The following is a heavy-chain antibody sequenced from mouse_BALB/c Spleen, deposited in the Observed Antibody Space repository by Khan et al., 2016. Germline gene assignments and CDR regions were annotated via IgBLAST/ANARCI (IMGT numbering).Heavy chain of an antibody. V-gene: IGHV6-6*02. J-gene: IGHJ3*01. CDR3: TLNWDGCAY. D-gene: IGHD4-1*02. CDR1: GFTFSNYW. CDR2: IRLKSNNYAT. Sequence: EVKLEVSGGGLVQPGGSMKLSCVASGFTFSNYWMNWVRQSPEKGLEWVAEIRLKSNNYATHYAESVKGRFTISRDDSKSSVYLQMNNLRAEDTGIYYCTLNWDGCAYWGQGTLVTVSA.